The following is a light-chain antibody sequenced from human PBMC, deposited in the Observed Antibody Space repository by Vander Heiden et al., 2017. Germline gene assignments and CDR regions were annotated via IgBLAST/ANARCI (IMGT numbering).Light chain of an antibody. CDR1: SSDVGSYNL. Sequence: QSALTQPASVSGSPGQSITISCTGTSSDVGSYNLVSWYQQHPGKAPKLMIYEGSKRPSGVSNRFSGSKSGNTASLTISGLKAEDEADYYYCSYATSSTYVFGTGTKVTVL. J-gene: IGLJ1*01. CDR3: CSYATSSTYV. CDR2: EGS. V-gene: IGLV2-23*01.